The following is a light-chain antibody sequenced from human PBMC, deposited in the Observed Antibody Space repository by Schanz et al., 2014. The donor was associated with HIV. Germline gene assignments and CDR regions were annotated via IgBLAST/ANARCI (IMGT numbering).Light chain of an antibody. Sequence: QSALTQPASVSGTPGQSITISCTGSSSDVGGYNYVSWYQQHPDKAPKLMIYDVSNRPSGVSTRFSGSKSDNTASLTISGLQAEDEADYYCSSFTSSFTYVFGTGTKLTVL. J-gene: IGLJ1*01. CDR2: DVS. V-gene: IGLV2-14*03. CDR3: SSFTSSFTYV. CDR1: SSDVGGYNY.